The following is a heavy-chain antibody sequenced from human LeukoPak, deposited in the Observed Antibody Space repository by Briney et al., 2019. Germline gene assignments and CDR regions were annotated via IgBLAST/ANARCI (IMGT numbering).Heavy chain of an antibody. CDR3: ATHGYSELRYFDWSTNE. CDR1: GFTFSSYA. CDR2: ISGSGGST. D-gene: IGHD3-9*01. V-gene: IGHV3-23*01. Sequence: PGGSLRLSCAASGFTFSSYAMSWVRQAPGKGLEWVSGISGSGGSTYYADSVKGRFTISRDNAKKSLYLQMDSLRAEDTAVYYCATHGYSELRYFDWSTNEWGQGTLVTVSS. J-gene: IGHJ4*02.